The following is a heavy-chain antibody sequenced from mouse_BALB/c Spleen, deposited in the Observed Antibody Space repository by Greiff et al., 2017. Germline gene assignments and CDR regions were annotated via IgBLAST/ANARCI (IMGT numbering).Heavy chain of an antibody. CDR1: GFTFSSFG. D-gene: IGHD1-2*01. CDR3: ARSSTTAAWFAY. V-gene: IGHV5-17*02. Sequence: EVHLVESGGGLVQPGGSRKLSCAASGFTFSSFGMHWVRQAPEKGLEWVAYISSGSSNIYYADTVKGRFTISRDNPKNTLFLQMTSLRSEDTAMYYCARSSTTAAWFAYWGQGTLVTVSA. CDR2: ISSGSSNI. J-gene: IGHJ3*01.